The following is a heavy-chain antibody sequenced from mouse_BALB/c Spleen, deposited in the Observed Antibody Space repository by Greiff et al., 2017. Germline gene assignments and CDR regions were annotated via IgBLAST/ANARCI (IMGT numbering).Heavy chain of an antibody. CDR2: IYPGGGYT. CDR1: GYTFTNYW. V-gene: IGHV1-63*02. J-gene: IGHJ4*01. Sequence: VQLQQSGAELVRPGTSVKISCKASGYTFTNYWLGWVKQRPGHGLEWIGDIYPGGGYTNYNEKFKGKATLTADTSSSTAYMQLSSLTSEDSAVYVCARYGNYGEGAMDYWGQGTSVTVSS. D-gene: IGHD2-1*01. CDR3: ARYGNYGEGAMDY.